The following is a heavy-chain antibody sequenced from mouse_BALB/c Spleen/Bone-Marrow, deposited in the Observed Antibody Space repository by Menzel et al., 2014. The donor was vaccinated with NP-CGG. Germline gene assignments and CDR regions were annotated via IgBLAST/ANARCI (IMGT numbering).Heavy chain of an antibody. CDR1: GFAFSSYG. Sequence: EVHLVESGGGLVKPGGSLKLSCAASGFAFSSYGMSWVRQTPEKRLEWVAYISSGGGSTYYPDTVKGRFTISRDNAKNTLYLQMSSLKSEDTAMYYCARHEDGYYDAMDYWGQGTSVTVSS. CDR3: ARHEDGYYDAMDY. J-gene: IGHJ4*01. CDR2: ISSGGGST. D-gene: IGHD2-3*01. V-gene: IGHV5-12-1*01.